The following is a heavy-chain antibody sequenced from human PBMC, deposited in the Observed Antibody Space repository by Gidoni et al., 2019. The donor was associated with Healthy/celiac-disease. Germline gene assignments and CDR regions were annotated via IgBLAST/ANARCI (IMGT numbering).Heavy chain of an antibody. D-gene: IGHD3-10*01. CDR1: GYSFTSYW. Sequence: EVQLVQSGAEVKKPGESLKISCKGSGYSFTSYWIGWVRQMPGKGLEWMGIIYPGDSDTRYSPSFQGQVTISADKSISTAYLQWSSLKASDTAMYYCARQAVNYYGSGSYLGAPFDYWGQGTLVTVSS. CDR2: IYPGDSDT. J-gene: IGHJ4*02. V-gene: IGHV5-51*01. CDR3: ARQAVNYYGSGSYLGAPFDY.